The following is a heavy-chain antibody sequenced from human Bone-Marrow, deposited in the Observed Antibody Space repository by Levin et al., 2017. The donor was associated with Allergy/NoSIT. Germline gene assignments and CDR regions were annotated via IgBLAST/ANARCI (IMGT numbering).Heavy chain of an antibody. Sequence: PGGSLRLSCVASGFTFSSNSMTWARQAPGKGLEWVSTFGVNGNTYYTDSVKGRLTIYRDNSKNTLEQQMNGLRAEDRAVYYCVKGIRSADCWGQGTLVTVS. J-gene: IGHJ4*02. CDR3: VKGIRSADC. V-gene: IGHV3-23*01. CDR1: GFTFSSNS. CDR2: FGVNGNT. D-gene: IGHD2-15*01.